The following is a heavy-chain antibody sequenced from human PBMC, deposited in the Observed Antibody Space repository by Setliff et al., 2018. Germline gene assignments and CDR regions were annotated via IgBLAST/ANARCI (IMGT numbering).Heavy chain of an antibody. V-gene: IGHV4-31*03. CDR2: IYYSGIT. CDR1: GGSISSGGYY. D-gene: IGHD3-22*01. Sequence: SETLSLTCNVSGGSISSGGYYWSWIRQHPGKGLEWTGYIYYSGITYYNPSLKSRVTISIDTSKNQFSLKLSSVNAADTAVYYCARSKRGLYYSDGTGYYYYFDYWGLGTLVTVSS. J-gene: IGHJ4*02. CDR3: ARSKRGLYYSDGTGYYYYFDY.